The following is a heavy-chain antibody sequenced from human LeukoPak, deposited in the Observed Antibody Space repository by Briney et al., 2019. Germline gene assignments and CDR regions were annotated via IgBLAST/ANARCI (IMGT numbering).Heavy chain of an antibody. Sequence: ASLKVSCKASGYTFTSYYMHWVRQAPGQGLEWMGIINPSGGSTSYAQKFQGRVTMTRDTSTSTVYMELSSLRSEDTAVYYCARESSSGTFDIWGQGTMVTVSS. CDR2: INPSGGST. V-gene: IGHV1-46*01. D-gene: IGHD6-13*01. CDR3: ARESSSGTFDI. J-gene: IGHJ3*02. CDR1: GYTFTSYY.